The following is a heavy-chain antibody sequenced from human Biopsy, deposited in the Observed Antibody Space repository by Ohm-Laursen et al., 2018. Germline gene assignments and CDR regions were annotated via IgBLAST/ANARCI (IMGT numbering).Heavy chain of an antibody. Sequence: TQTLTLTCTLSGFSLNTRGMSVTWIRQPPGKALEWLARIDWDDAKFYSESLKTRLTISKGTSENHVVLTLADVAPVDTATYYCARIPILVVPAAIVYRHRRHLQGLDVWGQGTTVIVSS. J-gene: IGHJ6*02. CDR3: ARIPILVVPAAIVYRHRRHLQGLDV. CDR1: GFSLNTRGMS. CDR2: IDWDDAK. V-gene: IGHV2-70*16. D-gene: IGHD2-2*02.